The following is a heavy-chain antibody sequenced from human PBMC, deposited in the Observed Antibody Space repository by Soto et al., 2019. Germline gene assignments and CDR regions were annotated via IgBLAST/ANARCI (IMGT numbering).Heavy chain of an antibody. D-gene: IGHD2-8*01. CDR2: IWYDGSNK. J-gene: IGHJ3*02. CDR1: GFTFSSYG. Sequence: GGSLRLSCAASGFTFSSYGMHWVRQAPGKGLEWVAVIWYDGSNKYYADSVKGRFTISRDNSKNTLYLQMNSLRAEDTAVYYCARDPIFRVLMVYAMTDAFDIWGQGTMVTVSS. V-gene: IGHV3-33*01. CDR3: ARDPIFRVLMVYAMTDAFDI.